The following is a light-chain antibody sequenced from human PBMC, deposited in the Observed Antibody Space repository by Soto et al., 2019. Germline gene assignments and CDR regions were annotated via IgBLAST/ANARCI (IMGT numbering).Light chain of an antibody. Sequence: DIPMTQSPSSLSASVGDRVTITCRASQTISTYLNWYQQKPGKAPKLLIFDASSLQSGVPSRFSGSGSGTDFTLTITSLQPEDSATYYCQQSYSTPLTFGGGTKVQI. J-gene: IGKJ4*01. CDR2: DAS. V-gene: IGKV1-39*01. CDR1: QTISTY. CDR3: QQSYSTPLT.